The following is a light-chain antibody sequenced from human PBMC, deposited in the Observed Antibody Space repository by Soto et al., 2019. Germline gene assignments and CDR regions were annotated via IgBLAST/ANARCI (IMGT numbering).Light chain of an antibody. CDR2: DAS. J-gene: IGKJ1*01. V-gene: IGKV1-5*01. Sequence: DIQMTQSRSTLCASVGDRVTISGPASQSISSWLAWYQQKPGKAPKLLIYDASSLESGVPSRFSGSGSGTELTLTIGSLLPHDFATNLCPQYNSYPWTLG. CDR1: QSISSW. CDR3: PQYNSYPWT.